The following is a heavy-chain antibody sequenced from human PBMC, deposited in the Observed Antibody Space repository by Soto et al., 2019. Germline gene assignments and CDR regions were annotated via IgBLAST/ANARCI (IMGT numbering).Heavy chain of an antibody. Sequence: GGSLRLSCAASGFTFSSYGMHWVGQAPGKGLEWVAVIWYDGSNKYYADSVKGRFTISRDNSKNTLYLQMNSLRAEDTAVYYCARGPRIAVAGGVFDYWGQGTLVTVSS. CDR3: ARGPRIAVAGGVFDY. J-gene: IGHJ4*02. V-gene: IGHV3-33*01. D-gene: IGHD6-19*01. CDR2: IWYDGSNK. CDR1: GFTFSSYG.